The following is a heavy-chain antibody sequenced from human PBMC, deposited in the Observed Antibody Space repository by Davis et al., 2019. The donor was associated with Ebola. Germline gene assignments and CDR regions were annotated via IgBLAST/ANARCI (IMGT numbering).Heavy chain of an antibody. CDR3: ARLETSGYSGTRYGMDV. Sequence: AASVKVSCKASGYTFTNYGITWVRQAPGQGLEWMGWINPHNGNTNYAQNVQGRVTMTTDTSTSTAYMEVGSLKSDDTAVYYCARLETSGYSGTRYGMDVWGQGTTVTVSS. CDR2: INPHNGNT. J-gene: IGHJ6*02. V-gene: IGHV1-18*04. D-gene: IGHD5-12*01. CDR1: GYTFTNYG.